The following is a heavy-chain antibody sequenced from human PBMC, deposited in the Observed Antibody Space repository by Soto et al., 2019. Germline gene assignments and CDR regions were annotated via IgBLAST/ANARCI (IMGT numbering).Heavy chain of an antibody. CDR3: AKDRTGKPWLVRSNWFDP. V-gene: IGHV3-30*18. J-gene: IGHJ5*02. CDR2: ISYDGSNK. Sequence: PGGSLRLSCAASGFTFSSYGMHWVRQAPGKGLEWVAVISYDGSNKYYADSVKGRFTISRDNSKNTLYLQMNSLRAEDTAVYYCAKDRTGKPWLVRSNWFDPWGQGTLVTVSS. D-gene: IGHD6-19*01. CDR1: GFTFSSYG.